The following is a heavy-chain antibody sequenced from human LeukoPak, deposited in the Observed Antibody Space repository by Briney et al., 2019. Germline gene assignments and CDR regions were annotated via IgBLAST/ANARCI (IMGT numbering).Heavy chain of an antibody. CDR1: GYTFTSYG. Sequence: ASVKVSCKASGYTFTSYGISWVRQAPGQGLEWMGWINPNSGGTNYAQKFQGRVTMTRDTSISTAYMELSRLRSDDTAVYYCARDISGSYPAYYFDYWGQGTLVTVSS. D-gene: IGHD1-26*01. CDR2: INPNSGGT. J-gene: IGHJ4*02. V-gene: IGHV1-2*02. CDR3: ARDISGSYPAYYFDY.